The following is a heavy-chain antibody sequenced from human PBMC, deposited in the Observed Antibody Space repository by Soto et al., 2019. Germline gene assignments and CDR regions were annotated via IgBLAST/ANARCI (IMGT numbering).Heavy chain of an antibody. CDR2: IYTSGST. V-gene: IGHV4-4*07. CDR3: ARQKTYSSSWYDY. J-gene: IGHJ5*01. CDR1: GGSISNYY. D-gene: IGHD6-13*01. Sequence: PSETLSLTCTVSGGSISNYYSTWIRQPAGKGLEWIGRIYTSGSTNYNPSLKSRVTMSVDTSKNQFSLKLSSVTAADTALYYCARQKTYSSSWYDYWGHGTLVTVSS.